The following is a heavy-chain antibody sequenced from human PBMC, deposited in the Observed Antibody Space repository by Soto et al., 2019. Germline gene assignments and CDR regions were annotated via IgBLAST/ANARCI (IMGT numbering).Heavy chain of an antibody. CDR3: ARSDWFDP. Sequence: EVQLVESGGALVQPGGSLRLSCAASGFTFNDYWMHWVRQAPGKGLVWVSRGDGSRTSYADSVRGRFTISRDNAKNTLYLQMNSLGAEDTAVYYCARSDWFDPWGQGTLVTVSS. CDR2: RGDGSRT. CDR1: GFTFNDYW. V-gene: IGHV3-74*01. J-gene: IGHJ5*02.